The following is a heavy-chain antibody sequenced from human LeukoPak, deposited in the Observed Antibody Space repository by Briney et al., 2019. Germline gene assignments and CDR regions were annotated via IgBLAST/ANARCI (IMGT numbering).Heavy chain of an antibody. J-gene: IGHJ6*04. Sequence: PGGSLRLSCAASGFTFSSYGMHWVRQAPGKRLEWVAVISYDGSNKYYADSVKGRFTISRDNSKNTLYLQMNSLRAEDTAVYYCAKVYCSSTSCYGMDVWGKGTTVTVSS. CDR3: AKVYCSSTSCYGMDV. CDR2: ISYDGSNK. V-gene: IGHV3-30*18. D-gene: IGHD2-2*01. CDR1: GFTFSSYG.